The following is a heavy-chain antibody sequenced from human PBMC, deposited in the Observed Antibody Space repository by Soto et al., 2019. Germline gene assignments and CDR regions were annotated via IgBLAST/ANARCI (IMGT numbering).Heavy chain of an antibody. CDR2: MNPNSGNT. J-gene: IGHJ4*02. CDR1: GYNFNTFA. V-gene: IGHV1-8*02. CDR3: AGGNFRY. Sequence: GASGEGSCKASGYNFNTFAIYWVRQATGHGLEWMGWMNPNSGNTGYAQELRGRVTMTRNTSNTTAYMELTSLTSDDTGVYYCAGGNFRYWGQGTLVTVSS.